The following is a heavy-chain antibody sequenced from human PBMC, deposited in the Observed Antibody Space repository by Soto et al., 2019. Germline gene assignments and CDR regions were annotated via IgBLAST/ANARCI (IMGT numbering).Heavy chain of an antibody. J-gene: IGHJ6*02. CDR2: INAGNGNT. D-gene: IGHD1-26*01. V-gene: IGHV1-3*01. CDR3: ARDTISGSYPSVGYYGMDV. Sequence: ASVKVSCKASGYTFTSYAMHWVRQAPGQRLEWMGWINAGNGNTKYSQKFQGRVTITRDTSASTAYMELSSLRSEDTAVYYCARDTISGSYPSVGYYGMDVWGQGTTVTVSS. CDR1: GYTFTSYA.